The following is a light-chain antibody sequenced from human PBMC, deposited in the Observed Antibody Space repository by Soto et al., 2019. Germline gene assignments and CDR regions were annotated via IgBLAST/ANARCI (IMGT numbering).Light chain of an antibody. CDR1: QSVSSY. J-gene: IGKJ2*01. Sequence: PGERATLSCRASQSVSSYLAWYQQKPGQAPRLLIYDASNRATGIPARFSGSGYGTDFTLTISSLEPEDFAVYYCQQRSNWPPYTFGQGTKLDIK. CDR3: QQRSNWPPYT. V-gene: IGKV3-11*01. CDR2: DAS.